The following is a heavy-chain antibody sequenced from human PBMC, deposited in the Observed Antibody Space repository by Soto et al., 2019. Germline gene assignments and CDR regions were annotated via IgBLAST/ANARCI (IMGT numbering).Heavy chain of an antibody. J-gene: IGHJ4*02. Sequence: PSETLSLTCTVSGGSISSGDYYWSWIRQPPGKGLEWIGYIYYSGSTYYNPSLKSRVTISVDTSKNQFSLKLSSVTAADTAVYYCAREGSGDYRSIFDYWGQGTLVTVSS. D-gene: IGHD4-17*01. CDR2: IYYSGST. V-gene: IGHV4-30-4*01. CDR1: GGSISSGDYY. CDR3: AREGSGDYRSIFDY.